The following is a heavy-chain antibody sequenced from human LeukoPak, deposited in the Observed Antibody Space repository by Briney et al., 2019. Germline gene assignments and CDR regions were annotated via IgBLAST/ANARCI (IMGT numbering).Heavy chain of an antibody. CDR3: ARGVVVTAYSYFQH. Sequence: GGSLRLSCAASGFTFSGYAMHWVHQAPGKGLEWVAVISYDGSNKYYADSVKGRFTISRDNSKNTLYLQMNSLRAEDTAVYYCARGVVVTAYSYFQHWGQGTLVTVSS. V-gene: IGHV3-30-3*01. J-gene: IGHJ1*01. D-gene: IGHD2-21*02. CDR2: ISYDGSNK. CDR1: GFTFSGYA.